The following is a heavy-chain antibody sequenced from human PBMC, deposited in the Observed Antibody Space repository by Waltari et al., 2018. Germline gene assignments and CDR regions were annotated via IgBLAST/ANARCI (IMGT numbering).Heavy chain of an antibody. V-gene: IGHV3-23*01. CDR3: ARHLYSIDYLELAK. Sequence: EEHLLESGGGLAQPGGSLRLSCAASGFIFISYARSWVRQAPGKGLEWVSGISDSGVITKYADSVKGRFTVSRDNSKNTVFLHLNSLRAEDTAIYYCARHLYSIDYLELAKWGQGTLVTVSS. D-gene: IGHD3-22*01. CDR1: GFIFISYA. J-gene: IGHJ4*02. CDR2: ISDSGVIT.